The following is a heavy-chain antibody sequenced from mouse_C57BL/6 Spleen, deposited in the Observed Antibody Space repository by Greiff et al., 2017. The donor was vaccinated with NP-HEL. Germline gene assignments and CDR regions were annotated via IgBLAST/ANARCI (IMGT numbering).Heavy chain of an antibody. CDR3: ASHDGPYYFDY. D-gene: IGHD2-3*01. CDR2: ISSGGSYT. V-gene: IGHV5-6*01. J-gene: IGHJ2*01. Sequence: EVQLVESGGDLVKPGGSLKLSCAASGFTFSSYGMSWVRQTPDKRLEWVATISSGGSYTYYPDSVKGRFTISRDNAKNTLYLQMSSLKSEDTAMDYCASHDGPYYFDYWGQGTTLTVSS. CDR1: GFTFSSYG.